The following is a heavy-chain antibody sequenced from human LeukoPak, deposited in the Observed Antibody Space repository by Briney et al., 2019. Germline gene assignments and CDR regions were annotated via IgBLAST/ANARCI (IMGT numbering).Heavy chain of an antibody. J-gene: IGHJ4*02. CDR2: ISWNSGSI. CDR1: GFTFSSYW. V-gene: IGHV3-9*01. Sequence: GGSLRLSCAASGFTFSSYWMHWVRQAPGKGLEWVSGISWNSGSIGYADSVKGRFTISRDNAKNSLYLQMNSLRAEDTALYYCASSSSWYPYYFDNWGQGTLVTVSS. D-gene: IGHD6-13*01. CDR3: ASSSSWYPYYFDN.